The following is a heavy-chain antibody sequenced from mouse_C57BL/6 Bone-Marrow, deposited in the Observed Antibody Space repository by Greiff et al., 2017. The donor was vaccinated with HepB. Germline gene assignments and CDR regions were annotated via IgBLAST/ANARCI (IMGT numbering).Heavy chain of an antibody. J-gene: IGHJ2*01. V-gene: IGHV5-6*03. CDR3: ARHPSRVTRGYFDY. Sequence: EVNLVESGGGLVKPGGSLKLSCAASGFTFSSYAMSWVRQTPEKRLEWVATISDGGSYTYYPDSVKGRFTISRDNAKNTLYLQMSSLKSEDTAMYYCARHPSRVTRGYFDYWGQGTTLTVSS. CDR2: ISDGGSYT. CDR1: GFTFSSYA. D-gene: IGHD2-2*01.